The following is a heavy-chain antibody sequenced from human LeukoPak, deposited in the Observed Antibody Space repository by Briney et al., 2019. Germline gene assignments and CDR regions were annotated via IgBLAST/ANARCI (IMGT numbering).Heavy chain of an antibody. D-gene: IGHD5-24*01. CDR3: ARESFEATEEVDY. CDR1: GFIFSRHG. V-gene: IGHV3-33*01. J-gene: IGHJ4*02. Sequence: GGSLRLSCVVSGFIFSRHGMHWVRQAPGKGLEWVAVIWYDGSQKYYVDSVKGRFTISRGSSKNTLYLQMNSLRAEDTAVYYCARESFEATEEVDYWGQGTLVTVSS. CDR2: IWYDGSQK.